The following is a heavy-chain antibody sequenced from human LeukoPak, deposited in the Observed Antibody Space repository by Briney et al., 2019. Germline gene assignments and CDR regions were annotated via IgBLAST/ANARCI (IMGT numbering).Heavy chain of an antibody. J-gene: IGHJ4*02. Sequence: PSETLSLTCAVYGGSFSGYYWSWIRQPPGKGLEWIGEINHSGSTNYNPSLKSRVTISVDTSKNQFSLELSSVTAADTAVYYCARQGSYSSSWGQGTLVTVSS. V-gene: IGHV4-34*01. D-gene: IGHD6-13*01. CDR1: GGSFSGYY. CDR2: INHSGST. CDR3: ARQGSYSSS.